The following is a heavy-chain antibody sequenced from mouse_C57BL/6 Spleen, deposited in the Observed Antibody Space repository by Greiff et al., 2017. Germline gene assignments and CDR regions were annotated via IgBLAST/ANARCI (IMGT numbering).Heavy chain of an antibody. CDR3: ARDDDSSFDY. D-gene: IGHD2-3*01. V-gene: IGHV1-22*01. CDR2: INPNNGGT. J-gene: IGHJ2*01. Sequence: EVHLVESGPELVKPGASVKMSCKASGYTFTDYNMHWVKQSHGKSLEWIGYINPNNGGTSYNQKFKGKATLTVNKSSSTAYMELRSLTSEDSAVYYCARDDDSSFDYWGQGTTLTVSS. CDR1: GYTFTDYN.